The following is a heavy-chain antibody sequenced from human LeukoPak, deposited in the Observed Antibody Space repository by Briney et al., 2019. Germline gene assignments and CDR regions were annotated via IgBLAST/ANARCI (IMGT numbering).Heavy chain of an antibody. D-gene: IGHD5-18*01. J-gene: IGHJ4*02. CDR3: ARGYSYGYGDDY. Sequence: SVKVSCKASGGTFSSYAISWVRQAPGQGLEWMGGIIPIFGTANYAQKFQGRVTITADKSTSTAYMELSSLRSEDTAVYYRARGYSYGYGDDYWGQGTLVTVSS. V-gene: IGHV1-69*06. CDR2: IIPIFGTA. CDR1: GGTFSSYA.